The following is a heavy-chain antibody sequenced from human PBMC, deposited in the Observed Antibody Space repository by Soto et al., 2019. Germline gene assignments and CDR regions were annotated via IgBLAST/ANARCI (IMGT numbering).Heavy chain of an antibody. Sequence: EVQLLESGGGLVQPGGSLRLSCAASGFTFSSYAMSWVRQAPGKGLEWVSAISGSGGSTYYADSVKGRFTISRDNSKNTLYLQMNSLRAEDTAVYYCAGGTTRYLRPFDYWGQGTLVTVSS. J-gene: IGHJ4*02. CDR3: AGGTTRYLRPFDY. D-gene: IGHD3-16*01. CDR1: GFTFSSYA. V-gene: IGHV3-23*01. CDR2: ISGSGGST.